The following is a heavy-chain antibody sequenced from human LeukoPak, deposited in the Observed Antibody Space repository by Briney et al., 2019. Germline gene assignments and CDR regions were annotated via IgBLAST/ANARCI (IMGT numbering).Heavy chain of an antibody. D-gene: IGHD5-18*01. CDR2: TVVGSGNT. CDR3: AARPATWIQLWSNYFDY. V-gene: IGHV1-58*01. Sequence: ASVKVSCKASGFTFTSSAVQWVRQARGQRLEWIGWTVVGSGNTNYAQKFQERVTITRDMSTSTAYMELSSLRSEDTAVYYCAARPATWIQLWSNYFDYWGQGTLVTVSS. CDR1: GFTFTSSA. J-gene: IGHJ4*02.